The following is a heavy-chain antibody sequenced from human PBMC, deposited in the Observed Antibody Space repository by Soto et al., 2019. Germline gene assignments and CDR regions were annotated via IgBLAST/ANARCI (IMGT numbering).Heavy chain of an antibody. CDR1: GGTFSSYT. CDR2: IIPILGIA. Sequence: SVKVSCKASGGTFSSYTISWVRQAPGQGLEWMGRIIPILGIANYAQKFQGRVTITADKSTSTAYMELSSLRSEDTAVYYCARDNCSSTSCYGGMDAFDIWGQGKMVTVS. J-gene: IGHJ3*02. CDR3: ARDNCSSTSCYGGMDAFDI. V-gene: IGHV1-69*04. D-gene: IGHD2-2*01.